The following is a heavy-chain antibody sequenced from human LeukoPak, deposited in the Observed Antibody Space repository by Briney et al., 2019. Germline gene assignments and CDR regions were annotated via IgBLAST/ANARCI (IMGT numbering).Heavy chain of an antibody. CDR2: IKQDGSEK. J-gene: IGHJ4*02. Sequence: GGSLRLSSAASGFTFSSYWMSWVRQAPGKGLEWVANIKQDGSEKYYVDSVKGRFTISRDNAKNSLYLQMNSLRAEDTAVYYCARAGVFSYGYFDYWGQGTLVTVSS. CDR3: ARAGVFSYGYFDY. CDR1: GFTFSSYW. V-gene: IGHV3-7*01. D-gene: IGHD5-18*01.